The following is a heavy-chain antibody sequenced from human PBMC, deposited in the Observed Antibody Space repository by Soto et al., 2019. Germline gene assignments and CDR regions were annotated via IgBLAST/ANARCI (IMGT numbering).Heavy chain of an antibody. CDR3: ARDLDYSSSSVGWFDP. D-gene: IGHD6-6*01. V-gene: IGHV1-3*01. Sequence: GASVKVSCKASGYTFTSYAIDWVRQAPGQRLEWMGWINAGNGNTKYSQKFQGRVTITRDTSASTAYMELSSLRSEDTAVYYCARDLDYSSSSVGWFDPWGQGTLVTVSS. J-gene: IGHJ5*02. CDR1: GYTFTSYA. CDR2: INAGNGNT.